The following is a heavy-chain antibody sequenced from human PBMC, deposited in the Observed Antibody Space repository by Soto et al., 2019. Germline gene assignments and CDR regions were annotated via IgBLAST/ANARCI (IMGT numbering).Heavy chain of an antibody. D-gene: IGHD3-22*01. CDR1: GYTFTSYG. J-gene: IGHJ5*02. V-gene: IGHV1-18*01. Sequence: GASVKVSCKASGYTFTSYGITWVRQAPGEGLEWMGWISAYNGNTNYAQKLQGRVTMSTDTSTSTADRELRSLRSEDTAVYYCWRGVRPASGYFGLGYNGMDAWGQGTLVTVSS. CDR2: ISAYNGNT. CDR3: WRGVRPASGYFGLGYNGMDA.